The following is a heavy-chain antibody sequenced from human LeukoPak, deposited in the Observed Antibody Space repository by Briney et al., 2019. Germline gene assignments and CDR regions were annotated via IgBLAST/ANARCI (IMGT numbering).Heavy chain of an antibody. Sequence: GGSLRLSCAASGFTFSSYAMSWVRQAPGKGLEWVSAISGSGGSTYYADSVKGRFTISRDNSKNTLYLQMNSLRAEDTAVYYCAEATGRWLQSNPPLDYWGQGTLVTVSS. J-gene: IGHJ4*02. CDR3: AEATGRWLQSNPPLDY. CDR1: GFTFSSYA. D-gene: IGHD5-24*01. V-gene: IGHV3-23*01. CDR2: ISGSGGST.